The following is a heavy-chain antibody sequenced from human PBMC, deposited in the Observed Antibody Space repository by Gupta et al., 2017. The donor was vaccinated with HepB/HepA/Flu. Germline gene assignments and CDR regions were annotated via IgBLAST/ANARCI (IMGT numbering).Heavy chain of an antibody. V-gene: IGHV3-21*01. J-gene: IGHJ6*03. CDR2: ISSSSSYI. D-gene: IGHD5-12*01. CDR1: GFTFSSYS. CDR3: ARDLADIVATSLGYSYFMDV. Sequence: EVQLVESGGGLVKPGGSLRLSCAASGFTFSSYSMNWVRQAPGKGLEWVSSISSSSSYIYYADSVKGRFTISRDNAKNSLYLQMNSLTAEDTAVYYCARDLADIVATSLGYSYFMDVWGKGTTVTVSS.